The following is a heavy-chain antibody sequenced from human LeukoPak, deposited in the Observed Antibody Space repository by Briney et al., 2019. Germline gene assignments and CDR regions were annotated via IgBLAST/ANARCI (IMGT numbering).Heavy chain of an antibody. V-gene: IGHV4-34*01. CDR3: ARGHVNLNYYDSSGYYYSFVY. Sequence: PSETLSLTCGVYGGSFSGYYWSLIRQTPGKGLEWIGAINHSGSTNYNPSLKSRVTISVDTSKNQFSLKLSSVTAADTAVYYCARGHVNLNYYDSSGYYYSFVYWGQGTLVTVSS. CDR2: INHSGST. CDR1: GGSFSGYY. D-gene: IGHD3-22*01. J-gene: IGHJ4*02.